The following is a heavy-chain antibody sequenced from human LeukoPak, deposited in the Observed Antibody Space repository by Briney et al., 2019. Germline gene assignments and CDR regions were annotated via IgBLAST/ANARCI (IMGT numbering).Heavy chain of an antibody. CDR1: GFTFSSYA. V-gene: IGHV3-64*01. CDR2: ISSNGGST. Sequence: GGSLRLSCAASGFTFSSYAMHWVRQAPGKGLEYVSAISSNGGSTYYANSVKGRFTISRDNSKNTLYLQMGSLRAEDVAVYYCASLFHSSGWYGGVFDYWGQGTLVTVSS. CDR3: ASLFHSSGWYGGVFDY. D-gene: IGHD6-19*01. J-gene: IGHJ4*02.